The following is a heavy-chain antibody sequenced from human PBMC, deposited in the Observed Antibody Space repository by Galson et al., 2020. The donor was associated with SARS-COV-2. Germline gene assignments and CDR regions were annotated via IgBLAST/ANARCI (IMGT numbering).Heavy chain of an antibody. Sequence: GGSLRLSCAVSGFTFRYAWMTWVRQAPGTGLDWVGRIRSDPNGGTTDYAAPVKGRFTISRDDSKHTLYLQMNSLKTEDTGVYYCTTTYYDILTGYSNYWGQEPWSPSPQ. J-gene: IGHJ4*01. V-gene: IGHV3-15*01. CDR2: IRSDPNGGTT. D-gene: IGHD3-9*01. CDR1: GFTFRYAW. CDR3: TTTYYDILTGYSNY.